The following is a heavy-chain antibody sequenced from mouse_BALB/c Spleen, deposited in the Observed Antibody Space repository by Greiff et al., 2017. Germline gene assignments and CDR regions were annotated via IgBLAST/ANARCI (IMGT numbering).Heavy chain of an antibody. CDR3: ARWDYGSTPWFAY. CDR1: GDSITSGY. J-gene: IGHJ3*01. V-gene: IGHV3-8*02. Sequence: VQLQQSGPSLVKPSQTLSLTCSVTGDSITSGYWNWIRKFPGNKLEYMGYISYSGSTYYNPSLKSRISITRDTSKNQYYLQLNSVTTEDTATYYCARWDYGSTPWFAYWGQGTLVTVSA. D-gene: IGHD1-1*01. CDR2: ISYSGST.